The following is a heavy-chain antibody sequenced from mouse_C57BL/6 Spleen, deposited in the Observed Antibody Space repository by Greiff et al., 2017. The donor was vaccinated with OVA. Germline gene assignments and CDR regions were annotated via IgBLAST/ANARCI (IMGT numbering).Heavy chain of an antibody. CDR1: GYTFTDYY. CDR2: IFPGSGST. V-gene: IGHV1-75*01. J-gene: IGHJ4*01. Sequence: QVQLQQSGPELVKPGASVKISCKASGYTFTDYYINWVKQRPGQGLEWIGWIFPGSGSTYYNEKFKGKATLTVDKSSSTAYMLLSSLTSEDSAVYFCARAIYYGNYGSYYYAMDYWGQGTSVTVSS. D-gene: IGHD2-1*01. CDR3: ARAIYYGNYGSYYYAMDY.